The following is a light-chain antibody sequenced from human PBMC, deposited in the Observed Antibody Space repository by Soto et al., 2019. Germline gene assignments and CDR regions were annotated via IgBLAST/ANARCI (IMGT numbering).Light chain of an antibody. Sequence: EIVLTQSPGTLSLSPGERATLSCRASQSVSSSYLAWYQQKPGQAPRLLIYSASSRATGIPDRFSGSGSGTDFTLTISRLEPEDFVVYYCQYYGSSPWTFGQGTKVEIK. J-gene: IGKJ1*01. CDR1: QSVSSSY. V-gene: IGKV3-20*01. CDR3: QYYGSSPWT. CDR2: SAS.